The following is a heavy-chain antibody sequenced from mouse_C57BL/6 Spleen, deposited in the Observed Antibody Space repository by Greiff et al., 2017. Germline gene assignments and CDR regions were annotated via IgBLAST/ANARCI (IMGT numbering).Heavy chain of an antibody. CDR3: ARDAFDYYGSSHWYFDV. D-gene: IGHD1-1*01. Sequence: EVKVVESEGGLVQPGSSMKLSCTASGFTFSDYYMAWVRQVPEKGLEWVANINYDGSSTYYLDSLKSRFIISRDNAKNILYLQMSSLKSEDTATYYCARDAFDYYGSSHWYFDVWGTGTTVTVSS. CDR1: GFTFSDYY. CDR2: INYDGSST. V-gene: IGHV5-16*01. J-gene: IGHJ1*03.